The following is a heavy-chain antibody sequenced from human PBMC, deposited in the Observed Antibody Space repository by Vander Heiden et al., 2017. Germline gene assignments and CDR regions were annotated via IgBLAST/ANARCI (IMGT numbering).Heavy chain of an antibody. V-gene: IGHV5-51*01. D-gene: IGHD3-10*01. CDR3: ARARPESIMFRGVIINSLYYYYGMDV. Sequence: EVQLVQSGAEVKKPGESPKISCKDSGDSFTTYWIGWVRQTPGKGLEWMGIINPSDSDTRYSPSFQGQVTISVDKSISTAYLQWSSLKASDTAIYYCARARPESIMFRGVIINSLYYYYGMDVWGQGTTVTVS. J-gene: IGHJ6*02. CDR2: INPSDSDT. CDR1: GDSFTTYW.